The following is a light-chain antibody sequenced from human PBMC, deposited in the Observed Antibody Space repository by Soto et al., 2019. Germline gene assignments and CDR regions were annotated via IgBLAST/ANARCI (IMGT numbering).Light chain of an antibody. CDR3: HQRQSWHRT. J-gene: IGKJ1*01. CDR2: DAS. V-gene: IGKV3-11*01. Sequence: THSPSTLSFSLGERGTIPCRASQSVSIGLAWYQQKPGQAPRLLLYDASNRFTGIPARFSASGTGTDFTLTISDVQPEDFAVYYCHQRQSWHRTFGQGTKVDIK. CDR1: QSVSIG.